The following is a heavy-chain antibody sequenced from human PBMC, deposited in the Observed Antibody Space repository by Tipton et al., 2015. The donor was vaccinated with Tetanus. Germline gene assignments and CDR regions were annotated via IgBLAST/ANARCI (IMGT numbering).Heavy chain of an antibody. D-gene: IGHD4-17*01. CDR3: ARDGGYYYGDYASFDY. CDR2: IRSDGSTT. Sequence: SLRLSCAASGFTISGYWMHWVRQAPGKGLVWVSRIRSDGSTTYYADSVKGRFTISRDNAKNTVYLQMNSLRVEDTAIYYCARDGGYYYGDYASFDYWGQGTLVTVSS. CDR1: GFTISGYW. J-gene: IGHJ4*02. V-gene: IGHV3-74*01.